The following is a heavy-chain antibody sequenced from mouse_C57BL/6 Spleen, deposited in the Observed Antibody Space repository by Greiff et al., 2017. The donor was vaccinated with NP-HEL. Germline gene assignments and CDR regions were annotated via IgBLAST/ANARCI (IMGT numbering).Heavy chain of an antibody. CDR1: GYSITSGYY. J-gene: IGHJ4*01. Sequence: EVQLVESGPGLVKPSQSLSLTCSVTGYSITSGYYWNWIRQFPGNKLEWMGYISYDGSNNYNPSLKNRISITRDTSKNQFFLKLNSVTTEDTATYYCARDSFYGSSYDAMDYWGQGTSVTVSS. CDR3: ARDSFYGSSYDAMDY. D-gene: IGHD1-1*01. CDR2: ISYDGSN. V-gene: IGHV3-6*01.